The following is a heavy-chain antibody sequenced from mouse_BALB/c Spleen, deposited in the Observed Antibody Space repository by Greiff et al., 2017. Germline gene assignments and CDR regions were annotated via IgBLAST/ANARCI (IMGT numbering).Heavy chain of an antibody. CDR2: ISDGGSYT. CDR3: ARDCYGYAMDY. CDR1: GFTFSDYY. V-gene: IGHV5-4*02. D-gene: IGHD1-1*01. J-gene: IGHJ4*01. Sequence: DVHLVESGGGLVKPGGSLKLSCAASGFTFSDYYMYWVRQTPEKRLEWVATISDGGSYTYYPDSVKGRFTISRDNAKNNLYLQMSSLKSEDTAMYYCARDCYGYAMDYWGQGTSVTVSS.